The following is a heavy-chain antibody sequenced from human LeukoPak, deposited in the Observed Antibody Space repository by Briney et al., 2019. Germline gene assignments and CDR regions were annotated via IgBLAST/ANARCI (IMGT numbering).Heavy chain of an antibody. CDR2: ISGSGGST. J-gene: IGHJ1*01. Sequence: PGGSLRLSCTTSGFTFSSYAMSWVRQAPGKGLEWVSAISGSGGSTNYADSVKGWFTISRDNSKNTLYLQMNSLRAEDTAVYHCAKDHYFDTSGYRTAEYFQHWGQGTLVTVSS. D-gene: IGHD3-22*01. CDR1: GFTFSSYA. CDR3: AKDHYFDTSGYRTAEYFQH. V-gene: IGHV3-23*01.